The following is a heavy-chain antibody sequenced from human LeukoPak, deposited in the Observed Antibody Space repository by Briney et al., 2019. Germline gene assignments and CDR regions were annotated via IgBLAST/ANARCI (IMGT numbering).Heavy chain of an antibody. V-gene: IGHV1-18*01. J-gene: IGHJ4*02. CDR3: ARGDDGASSSTPKGWWVDY. CDR1: GYSFTNWG. Sequence: ASVKVSCMASGYSFTNWGITWVRQAPGQGLEWMGWISTYNGDTNSAQNLQGRITMTRDTSTNTAFMELRSLRSDDTAVYYCARGDDGASSSTPKGWWVDYWGQGTLVTVSS. D-gene: IGHD2-15*01. CDR2: ISTYNGDT.